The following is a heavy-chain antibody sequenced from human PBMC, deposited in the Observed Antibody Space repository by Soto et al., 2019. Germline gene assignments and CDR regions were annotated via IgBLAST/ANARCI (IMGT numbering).Heavy chain of an antibody. CDR3: AGYESVGSGYDAFDI. J-gene: IGHJ3*02. CDR2: ISGSGGST. V-gene: IGHV3-23*01. D-gene: IGHD3-3*01. Sequence: GGSLRLSCAASGFTFSSYAMSWVRQAPGKGLEWVSAISGSGGSTYYADSVKGRFTISRDNSKNTLYLQMNSLRAEDTAGYYCAGYESVGSGYDAFDIWGQGTMVTVSS. CDR1: GFTFSSYA.